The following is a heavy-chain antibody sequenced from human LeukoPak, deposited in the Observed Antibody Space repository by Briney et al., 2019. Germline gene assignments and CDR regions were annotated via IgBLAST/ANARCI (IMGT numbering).Heavy chain of an antibody. V-gene: IGHV4-4*07. CDR1: GGSISSYY. Sequence: KPSETLSLTCTVSGGSISSYYWSWIRQPAGKGLEWIGRIYTDGSTYYNPSLKSRVTMSVETSKNQFSLKLTSVTAADTAVYYCARDAYYYDSSGYYNSDYWGQGTLVTVSS. CDR3: ARDAYYYDSSGYYNSDY. J-gene: IGHJ4*02. CDR2: IYTDGST. D-gene: IGHD3-22*01.